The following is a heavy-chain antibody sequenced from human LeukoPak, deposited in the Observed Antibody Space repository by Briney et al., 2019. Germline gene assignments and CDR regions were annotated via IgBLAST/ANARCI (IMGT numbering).Heavy chain of an antibody. J-gene: IGHJ4*02. D-gene: IGHD3-9*01. CDR3: ARGPYYDILTGYLLDY. V-gene: IGHV1-8*01. CDR2: MNPNSGNT. Sequence: ASVKVSCKASGYTFTSYDINWVRQATGQGLEWMGWMNPNSGNTGYAQKSQGRVTMTRNTSISTAYMELSSLRSEDTAVYYCARGPYYDILTGYLLDYWGQGTLVTVSS. CDR1: GYTFTSYD.